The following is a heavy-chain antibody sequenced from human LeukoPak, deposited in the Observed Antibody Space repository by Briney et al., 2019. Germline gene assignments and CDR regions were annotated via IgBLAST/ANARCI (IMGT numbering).Heavy chain of an antibody. D-gene: IGHD1-26*01. Sequence: ASVKVSCKASGYTFAGYYMHWVRQAPGQGLEWMGWINPNSGGTNYAQKFQGRVTMTRDTSISTAYMELSRLRSEDTAVYYCAREGIGGSHDAFDIWGQGTMVTVSS. CDR3: AREGIGGSHDAFDI. CDR2: INPNSGGT. V-gene: IGHV1-2*02. J-gene: IGHJ3*02. CDR1: GYTFAGYY.